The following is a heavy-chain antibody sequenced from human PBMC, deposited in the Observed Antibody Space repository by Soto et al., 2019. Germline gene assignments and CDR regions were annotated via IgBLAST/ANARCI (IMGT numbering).Heavy chain of an antibody. D-gene: IGHD6-6*01. CDR3: AKDLTGIYSSSFIFDY. CDR2: ISGSGGST. CDR1: GFTLRSYA. V-gene: IGHV3-23*01. Sequence: GSLRLSCAASGFTLRSYAMSWVRQATGKGLEWVSAISGSGGSTYYADSVKGRFTISRDNSKNTLYLQMNSLRAEDTAVYYCAKDLTGIYSSSFIFDYWGQGTLVTVS. J-gene: IGHJ4*02.